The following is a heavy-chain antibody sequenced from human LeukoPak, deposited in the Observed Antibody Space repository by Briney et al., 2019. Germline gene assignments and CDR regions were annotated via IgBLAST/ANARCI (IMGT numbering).Heavy chain of an antibody. CDR1: GFTFGDYA. CDR2: IRSKAYGGTT. J-gene: IGHJ4*02. Sequence: GGSLRLSCTASGFTFGDYAMSWFRQAPGKGLEWVGFIRSKAYGGTTEYAASVKGRFTISRDDSKSIAYLQMNSLKTEDTAVYYCTRNAWLPLYYFDYWGQGTLVTVSS. V-gene: IGHV3-49*03. D-gene: IGHD3-22*01. CDR3: TRNAWLPLYYFDY.